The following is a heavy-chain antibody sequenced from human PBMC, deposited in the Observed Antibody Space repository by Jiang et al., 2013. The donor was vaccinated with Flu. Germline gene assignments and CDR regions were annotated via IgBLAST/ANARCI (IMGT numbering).Heavy chain of an antibody. CDR3: ARVAGNWFDP. V-gene: IGHV4-38-2*01. J-gene: IGHJ5*02. CDR1: GYSISSGYY. CDR2: IYHGGNT. Sequence: LLKPSETLSLTCAASGYSISSGYYWGWIRQPPGKGLEWIGNIYHGGNTYFNPSLKSRITISVDTSKNRFSLKLSSVTAADTAVYYCARVAGNWFDPWGQGTLVTVSS.